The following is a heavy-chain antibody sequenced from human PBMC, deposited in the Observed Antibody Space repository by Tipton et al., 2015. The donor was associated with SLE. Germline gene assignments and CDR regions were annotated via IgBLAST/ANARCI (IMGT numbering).Heavy chain of an antibody. Sequence: TLSLTCTVSGGSISSGGYYWSWIRQHPGKGLEWIGDVSPDWGTNYNPSLESRVTISVDRSQNHFSLKLNSVTAEDTATYYCVFVPRYNWNYIAHWGQGTLVTVSS. CDR2: VSPDWGT. CDR1: GGSISSGGYY. CDR3: VFVPRYNWNYIAH. D-gene: IGHD1-7*01. J-gene: IGHJ5*02. V-gene: IGHV4-31*03.